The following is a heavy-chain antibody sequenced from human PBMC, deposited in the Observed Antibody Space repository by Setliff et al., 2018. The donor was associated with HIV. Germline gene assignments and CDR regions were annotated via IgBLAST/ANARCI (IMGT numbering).Heavy chain of an antibody. J-gene: IGHJ4*02. CDR2: IYPRDSDT. V-gene: IGHV5-51*01. CDR3: ARCLVTDVADMDY. Sequence: GESLKISCKASGYTFSNSWLAWVRQMPGKGLEWVGVIYPRDSDTRYTPSFQGQVTISVDKSISTAYLQWSSLKASDTAMYYCARCLVTDVADMDYWGQGILGTVSS. D-gene: IGHD6-19*01. CDR1: GYTFSNSW.